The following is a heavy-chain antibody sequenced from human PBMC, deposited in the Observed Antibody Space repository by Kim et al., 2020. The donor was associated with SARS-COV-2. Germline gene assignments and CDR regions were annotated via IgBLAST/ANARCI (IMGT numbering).Heavy chain of an antibody. Sequence: GGSLRLSCAASGFTFSSYAMSWVRQAPGKGLEWVSAISGSGGSTYYADSVKGRFTISRDNSKNTLYLQMNSLRAEDTAVYYCAKDFWSGSSHYYYYYGMDVWGQGTTVTVSS. CDR3: AKDFWSGSSHYYYYYGMDV. J-gene: IGHJ6*02. D-gene: IGHD3-3*01. CDR2: ISGSGGST. CDR1: GFTFSSYA. V-gene: IGHV3-23*01.